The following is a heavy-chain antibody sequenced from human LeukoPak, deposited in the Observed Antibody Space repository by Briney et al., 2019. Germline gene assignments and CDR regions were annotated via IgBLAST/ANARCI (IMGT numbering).Heavy chain of an antibody. J-gene: IGHJ4*02. D-gene: IGHD1-26*01. CDR2: AKNKANSYTT. Sequence: GGSLRLSCAASGFTFSDHYMDWVRQAPGKGLEWVGRAKNKANSYTTEYAASVKGRFTISRDDSLNSLYLQMNSLKTEDTAVYYCARVEWRGSYFIDYWGQGTLVTVFS. V-gene: IGHV3-72*01. CDR1: GFTFSDHY. CDR3: ARVEWRGSYFIDY.